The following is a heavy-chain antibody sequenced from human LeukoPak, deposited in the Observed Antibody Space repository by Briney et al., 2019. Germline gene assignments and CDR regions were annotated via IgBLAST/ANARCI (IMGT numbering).Heavy chain of an antibody. CDR3: ARDDVTTGGAIDY. J-gene: IGHJ4*02. CDR1: GYTFTGYY. V-gene: IGHV1-2*02. D-gene: IGHD4-17*01. CDR2: INPNSGGT. Sequence: ASVNVSCKASGYTFTGYYMHWVRQAPGQGLEWMGWINPNSGGTNYAQKFQGRVTMTRDTSISTAYMELSRLRSDDTAVYYCARDDVTTGGAIDYWGQGTLVTVSS.